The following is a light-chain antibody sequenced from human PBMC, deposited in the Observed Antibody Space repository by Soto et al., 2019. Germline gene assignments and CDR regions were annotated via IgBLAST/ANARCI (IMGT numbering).Light chain of an antibody. V-gene: IGLV2-14*03. Sequence: QSALTQPASVSGSPGPSITISCIGISTEIDNYNYASWYQQHPGKAPKLLISDVSNRPSGISDRFSGSKSGDTASLTISGLQADDEAHYYCASQISSTAVVFGGGTKLTVL. J-gene: IGLJ3*02. CDR3: ASQISSTAVV. CDR2: DVS. CDR1: STEIDNYNY.